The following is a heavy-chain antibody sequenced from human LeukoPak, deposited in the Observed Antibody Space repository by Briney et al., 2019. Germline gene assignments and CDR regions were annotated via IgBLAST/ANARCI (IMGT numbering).Heavy chain of an antibody. J-gene: IGHJ4*02. CDR1: GFSLSTSGVG. V-gene: IGHV2-5*02. CDR3: AHRRGLRAAAGSFDY. Sequence: SGPTLVKPTQTLTLTCTFSGFSLSTSGVGVGWIRQPPGKALEWLALIYWDDDKRYSPSLKSRLTITKDTSKNQVVLTMTNMDPVDTATYYCAHRRGLRAAAGSFDYWGQGTLVTVSS. D-gene: IGHD6-25*01. CDR2: IYWDDDK.